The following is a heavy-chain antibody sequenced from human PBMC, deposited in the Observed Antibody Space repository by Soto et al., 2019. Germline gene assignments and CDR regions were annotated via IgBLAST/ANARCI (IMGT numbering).Heavy chain of an antibody. CDR3: AKDNFIEQQLAGY. V-gene: IGHV3-9*01. Sequence: EVQLVESGGGLVQPGRSLRLSCAASGFTFDDYAMHWVRQAPGKGLEWVSGISWNSGSIGYADSVKGRFTISRDNAKNSLYLQMNSLRAEDTALYYCAKDNFIEQQLAGYWGQGTLVTVSS. D-gene: IGHD6-13*01. J-gene: IGHJ4*02. CDR1: GFTFDDYA. CDR2: ISWNSGSI.